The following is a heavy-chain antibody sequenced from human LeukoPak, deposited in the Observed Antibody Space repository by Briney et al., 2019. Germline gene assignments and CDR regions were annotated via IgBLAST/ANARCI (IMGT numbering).Heavy chain of an antibody. CDR2: ISKDGSTT. CDR1: GFTFNNFW. J-gene: IGHJ4*02. Sequence: GGSLRLSCTASGFTFNNFWMHWVRQTPGKGLVWVSRISKDGSTTNYADSVKGRFTISRDNAKNTLYPQMNSLTAEDTALYYCARGASSGYRIDYWGQGTLVPVSA. CDR3: ARGASSGYRIDY. D-gene: IGHD5-18*01. V-gene: IGHV3-74*01.